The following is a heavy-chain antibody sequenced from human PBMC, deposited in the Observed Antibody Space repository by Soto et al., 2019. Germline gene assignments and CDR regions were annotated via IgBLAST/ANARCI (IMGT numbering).Heavy chain of an antibody. J-gene: IGHJ4*02. CDR3: ANARSIAAYQTPGFDY. Sequence: EVQLLESGGGLVQPGGALRLSCATSGFSFSTYAMTWVRQAPGKGLEWVSGISGSGGGTYYTDSVKGRFTISRDNSQSTLYLQMNSLRVEDAAVYFCANARSIAAYQTPGFDYWGQGTLVTVSS. CDR2: ISGSGGGT. D-gene: IGHD6-6*01. CDR1: GFSFSTYA. V-gene: IGHV3-23*01.